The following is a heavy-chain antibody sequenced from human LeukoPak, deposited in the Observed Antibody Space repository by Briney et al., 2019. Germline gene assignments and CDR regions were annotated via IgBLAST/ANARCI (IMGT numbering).Heavy chain of an antibody. CDR3: AREQGYIAAGLGY. V-gene: IGHV4-4*02. Sequence: SETLSLTRAVSGGSISSSNWWSWVRQPPGKGLEWIGEIYHSGSTNYNPSLKSRVTISVDKSKNQFSLKLSSVTAADTAVYYCAREQGYIAAGLGYWGQGTLVTVSS. CDR1: GGSISSSNW. J-gene: IGHJ4*02. D-gene: IGHD6-13*01. CDR2: IYHSGST.